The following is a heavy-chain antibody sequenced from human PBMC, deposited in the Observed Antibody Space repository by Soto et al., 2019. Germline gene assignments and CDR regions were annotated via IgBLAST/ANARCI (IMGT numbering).Heavy chain of an antibody. J-gene: IGHJ6*02. CDR2: NSWNSGSI. CDR1: GFTFDDYA. D-gene: IGHD3-10*01. CDR3: AKDTGMVRGVMGKDYYYYGMDV. V-gene: IGHV3-9*01. Sequence: EVQLVESGGGLVQPGRSLRLSCAASGFTFDDYAMHWVRQAPGKGLEWVSGNSWNSGSIGYADSVKGRFTISRDNAKNSLYLQMNSLRAEDTALYYCAKDTGMVRGVMGKDYYYYGMDVWGQGTTVTVSS.